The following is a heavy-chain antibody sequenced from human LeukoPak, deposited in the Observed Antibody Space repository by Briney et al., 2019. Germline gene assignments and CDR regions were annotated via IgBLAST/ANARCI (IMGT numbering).Heavy chain of an antibody. D-gene: IGHD2-2*02. CDR3: AHTRGYCSSTSCYIGGWFDP. CDR2: IYYSGST. J-gene: IGHJ5*02. V-gene: IGHV4-31*03. Sequence: SETLSLTCTVSGGSISSGVYYWSWIRQHPGKGLEWIGYIYYSGSTYYNPSLKSRVTISVDTSKNQFSLKLSSVTAADTAVYYCAHTRGYCSSTSCYIGGWFDPWGQGTLVTVSS. CDR1: GGSISSGVYY.